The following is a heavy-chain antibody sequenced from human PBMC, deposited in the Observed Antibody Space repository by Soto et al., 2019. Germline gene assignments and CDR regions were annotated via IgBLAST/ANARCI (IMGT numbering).Heavy chain of an antibody. CDR1: GFTFSTYG. CDR3: AREGKSTVNFDY. V-gene: IGHV3-21*06. J-gene: IGHJ4*02. D-gene: IGHD4-17*01. Sequence: EVQLVESGGGLVKPGGSLRLSCAASGFTFSTYGMNWVRQAPGKGLEWVSSISTGGTYIYYADSVKGRYTISRDNARNSLYLDMSSLRAEDTAVYYCAREGKSTVNFDYWGQGTLVTVSS. CDR2: ISTGGTYI.